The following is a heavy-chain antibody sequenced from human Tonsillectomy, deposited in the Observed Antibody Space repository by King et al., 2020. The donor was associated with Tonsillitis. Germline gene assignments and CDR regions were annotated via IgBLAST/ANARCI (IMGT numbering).Heavy chain of an antibody. J-gene: IGHJ5*02. Sequence: QVQLVESGAEVKKPGASVKVSCKASGYTFISYGISWVRQAPGQGLEWMGWISAYNGNTNYAQKLQGRVTMTTDTSTTTAYMEMRSLRSDDTAVYYCARDVSRLSSSWTHTILIDWFDPWGQGTLVTVSS. V-gene: IGHV1-18*01. CDR3: ARDVSRLSSSWTHTILIDWFDP. D-gene: IGHD6-13*01. CDR1: GYTFISYG. CDR2: ISAYNGNT.